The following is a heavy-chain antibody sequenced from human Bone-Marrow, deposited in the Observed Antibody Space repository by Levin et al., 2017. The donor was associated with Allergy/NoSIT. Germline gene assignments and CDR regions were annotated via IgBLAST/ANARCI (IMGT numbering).Heavy chain of an antibody. V-gene: IGHV1-2*06. CDR1: GYTFTGYY. D-gene: IGHD2-2*01. CDR2: INPNSGGT. Sequence: GESLKISCKASGYTFTGYYMHWVRQAPGQGLEWMGRINPNSGGTNYAQKFQGRVTMTRDTSISTAYMELSRLRSDDTAVYYCASELLIGASPTRKEIVVVPAARGSWFSATKRPHYHYYYMDVWGKGTTVTVSS. CDR3: ASELLIGASPTRKEIVVVPAARGSWFSATKRPHYHYYYMDV. J-gene: IGHJ6*03.